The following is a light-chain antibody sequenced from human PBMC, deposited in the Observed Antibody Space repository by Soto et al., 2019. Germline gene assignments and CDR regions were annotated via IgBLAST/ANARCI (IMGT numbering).Light chain of an antibody. V-gene: IGLV2-14*03. CDR3: CSLTTSHTYV. J-gene: IGLJ1*01. Sequence: SVLTQPASVSGSPGQSITISCTGTSSDVGHYDHVSWYQQHPGKAPKLMIYHVTYRPSGVSNRYSGSKSGNSASLTISGLQADDEADYYCCSLTTSHTYVFGSGTKVTDL. CDR1: SSDVGHYDH. CDR2: HVT.